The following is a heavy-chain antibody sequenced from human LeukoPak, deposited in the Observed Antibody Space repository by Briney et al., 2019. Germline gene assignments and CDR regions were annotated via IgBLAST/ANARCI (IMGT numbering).Heavy chain of an antibody. D-gene: IGHD5-12*01. J-gene: IGHJ5*02. Sequence: SETLSLTCTVSGGSISSSSYHWGWIRQPPGKGLEWIGSIYYSGSTYYNPSLKSRVTISVDTSKNQFSLKLSSVTAADTAVYYCARDSGYDAASGWDHNWFDPWGQGTLVTVSS. V-gene: IGHV4-39*07. CDR1: GGSISSSSYH. CDR2: IYYSGST. CDR3: ARDSGYDAASGWDHNWFDP.